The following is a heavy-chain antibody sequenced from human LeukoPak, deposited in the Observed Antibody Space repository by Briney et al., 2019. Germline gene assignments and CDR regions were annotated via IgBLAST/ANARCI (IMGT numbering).Heavy chain of an antibody. J-gene: IGHJ6*03. CDR1: GYTFTSYY. Sequence: ASVKVSCKASGYTFTSYYMHWVRQAPGQGLEWMGWINPNSGGTNYAQKFQGRVTTTRDTSISTAYMELSRLRSDDTAVYYCARGKEGSSWQYYYYYYYMDVWGKGTTVTVSS. CDR2: INPNSGGT. CDR3: ARGKEGSSWQYYYYYYYMDV. D-gene: IGHD6-13*01. V-gene: IGHV1-2*02.